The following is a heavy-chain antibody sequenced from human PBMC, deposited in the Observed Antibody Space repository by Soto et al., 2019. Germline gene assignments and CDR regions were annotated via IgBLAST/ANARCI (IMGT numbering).Heavy chain of an antibody. CDR3: AQAVVPGYYYGMDV. CDR1: GGTFSSYA. Sequence: QVQLVQSGAEVKKPGSSVKVSCKASGGTFSSYAISWVRQAPGQGLEWMGGIIPIFGTANYAQKFQGRVTITADESTSTAYMELSCLRSGDTAVHYCAQAVVPGYYYGMDVWGQETTVTVSS. V-gene: IGHV1-69*01. CDR2: IIPIFGTA. J-gene: IGHJ6*02. D-gene: IGHD6-19*01.